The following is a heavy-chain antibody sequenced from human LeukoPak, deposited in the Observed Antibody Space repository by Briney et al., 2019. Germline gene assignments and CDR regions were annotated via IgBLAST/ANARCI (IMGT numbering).Heavy chain of an antibody. CDR2: FYDSGSA. D-gene: IGHD1-14*01. Sequence: SETLSLTCTVSGGSISSSSYYWDWIRQPPGKGLEWIGNFYDSGSAYYNPSLKSRVTISVDTSKNQFSLKLTSVTAADTAVYYCARLPSSDRPEYFQHWGQGTLVTVSS. J-gene: IGHJ1*01. CDR3: ARLPSSDRPEYFQH. CDR1: GGSISSSSYY. V-gene: IGHV4-39*07.